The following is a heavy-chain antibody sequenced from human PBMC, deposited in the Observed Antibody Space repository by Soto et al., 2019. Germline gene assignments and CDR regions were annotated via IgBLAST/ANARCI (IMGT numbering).Heavy chain of an antibody. CDR2: IYYSGST. J-gene: IGHJ5*02. V-gene: IGHV4-59*01. CDR1: GGSISSYY. D-gene: IGHD5-18*01. Sequence: QVQLQESGPGLVKPSETLSLTCTVSGGSISSYYWSWIRQPPGKGLEWIGYIYYSGSTNYNPSLKSRATISVDTSKNQFTLKRSAVTAADMAVYDCASAPVDTAGFDPWGQGTLVTVSS. CDR3: ASAPVDTAGFDP.